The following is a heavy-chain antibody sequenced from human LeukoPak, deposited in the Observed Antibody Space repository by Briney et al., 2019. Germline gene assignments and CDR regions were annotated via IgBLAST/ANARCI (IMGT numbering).Heavy chain of an antibody. CDR1: GFTFSSYS. CDR3: ARDRIAAATVTGRYFDY. J-gene: IGHJ4*02. D-gene: IGHD6-13*01. V-gene: IGHV3-21*01. CDR2: ISSSSSYI. Sequence: GGSLRLSCAASGFTFSSYSMNWVRQAPGKGLEWVSSISSSSSYIYYADSVKGRFTISRDNAKNSLYLQMNSLRAEDTAVYYCARDRIAAATVTGRYFDYWGQGTLVTVSS.